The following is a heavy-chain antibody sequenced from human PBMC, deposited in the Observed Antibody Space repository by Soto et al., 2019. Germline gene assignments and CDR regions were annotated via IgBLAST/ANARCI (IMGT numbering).Heavy chain of an antibody. CDR2: ISYDGSNK. J-gene: IGHJ4*02. V-gene: IGHV3-30-3*01. D-gene: IGHD3-22*01. Sequence: QVQLVESGGGVVQPGRSLRLSCAASGFTFSSYAMHWVHQAPGKGLEWVAVISYDGSNKYYADSVKGRFTISRDNSKNTLYLQMNSLRAEDTAVYYCARGYYYDSSGYYVVGYWGQGTLVTVSS. CDR3: ARGYYYDSSGYYVVGY. CDR1: GFTFSSYA.